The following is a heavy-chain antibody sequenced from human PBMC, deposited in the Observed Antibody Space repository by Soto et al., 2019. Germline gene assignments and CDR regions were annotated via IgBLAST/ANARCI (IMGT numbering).Heavy chain of an antibody. D-gene: IGHD5-18*01. V-gene: IGHV4-30-4*01. CDR2: IYYSGST. J-gene: IGHJ6*02. CDR1: GGSISSCDYY. CDR3: ARALIQLWPHYYYGMDV. Sequence: SEALSLTCTVSGGSISSCDYYWSWIRQPPGKGLELIGYIYYSGSTYYHPSPKGRVTISVDTSQNQLSLTLSSVIAADTAVYYCARALIQLWPHYYYGMDVWRQGTTVTVSS.